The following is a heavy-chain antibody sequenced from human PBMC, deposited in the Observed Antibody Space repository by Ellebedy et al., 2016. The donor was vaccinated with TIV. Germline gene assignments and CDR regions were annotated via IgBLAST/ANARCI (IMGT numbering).Heavy chain of an antibody. D-gene: IGHD5-12*01. Sequence: GGSLRLSCAASGFNFSKFAMHWVRQAPGKGLEWVALFSSDGRTTYYADSVKGRFTISRDNSMNTLSLEMSSLRPEDTAVYYCARAVARYFDYWGQGTLVTVSS. CDR2: FSSDGRTT. V-gene: IGHV3-30*04. J-gene: IGHJ4*02. CDR1: GFNFSKFA. CDR3: ARAVARYFDY.